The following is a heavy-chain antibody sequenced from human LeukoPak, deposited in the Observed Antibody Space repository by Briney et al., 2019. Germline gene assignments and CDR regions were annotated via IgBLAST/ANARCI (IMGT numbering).Heavy chain of an antibody. D-gene: IGHD3-10*01. CDR2: INHSGST. J-gene: IGHJ6*03. CDR3: ARDRDYGSGMDV. V-gene: IGHV4-34*01. CDR1: VGSFSDYN. Sequence: PSETLSLTCTVYVGSFSDYNWSWIRQPPGKGLERIGEINHSGSTNYNPSLKSRVMISLDTSKNQFSLKLNSVTAADTAVYFCARDRDYGSGMDVWGKGTTVTVSS.